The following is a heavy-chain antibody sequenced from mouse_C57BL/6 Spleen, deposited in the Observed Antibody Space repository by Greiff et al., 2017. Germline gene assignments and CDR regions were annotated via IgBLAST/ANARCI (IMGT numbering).Heavy chain of an antibody. Sequence: EVQGVESGGGLVQPGGSLKLSCAASGFTFSDYGMAWVRQAPRKGPEWVAFISNLAYSIYYADTVTGRFTISRENAKNTLYLEMSSLRSEDTAMYYCARQGSSYLYYFDYWGQGSTLTVSS. V-gene: IGHV5-15*01. J-gene: IGHJ2*01. CDR3: ARQGSSYLYYFDY. D-gene: IGHD1-1*01. CDR1: GFTFSDYG. CDR2: ISNLAYSI.